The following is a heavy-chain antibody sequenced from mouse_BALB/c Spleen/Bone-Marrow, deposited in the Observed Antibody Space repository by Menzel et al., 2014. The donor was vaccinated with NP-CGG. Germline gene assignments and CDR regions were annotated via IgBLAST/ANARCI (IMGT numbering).Heavy chain of an antibody. Sequence: QVQLQQSGAELVRPGTSVKVSCKASGYAFTNYLIEWVKQRPGQGLEWIGVINPGSGGTYYNEKFRGKATLTADKSSSTACMQLSSLTSDDSAVYFSARCLTGTSALDFWGQGTSVNVSS. CDR3: ARCLTGTSALDF. D-gene: IGHD4-1*01. J-gene: IGHJ4*01. CDR1: GYAFTNYL. V-gene: IGHV1-54*01. CDR2: INPGSGGT.